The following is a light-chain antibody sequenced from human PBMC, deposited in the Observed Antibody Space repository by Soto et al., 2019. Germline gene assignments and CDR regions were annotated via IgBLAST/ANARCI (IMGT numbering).Light chain of an antibody. V-gene: IGKV3-11*01. CDR3: QQRSNTPLT. CDR1: QSVSSY. CDR2: DAS. J-gene: IGKJ4*01. Sequence: EIVLTQSPATLSLSPGERATLSCRASQSVSSYLAWYQQKPGQAPRLLIYDASNRATGIPARFSGSGSGTDFTLTISSLEPEDFATYYCQQRSNTPLTFGGGTKVEI.